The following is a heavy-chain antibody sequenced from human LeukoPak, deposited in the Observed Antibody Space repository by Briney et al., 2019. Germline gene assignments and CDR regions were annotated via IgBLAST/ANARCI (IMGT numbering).Heavy chain of an antibody. V-gene: IGHV3-23*01. CDR2: ISSSGSST. CDR3: AKVVSGRFDY. Sequence: PGGSLRLSCAASGFTFSSYSMNWVRQAPGKGLEWVSSISSSGSSTYYSDSVKGRFTISRDTSKNMLYLQMNSLRVEDTAVYYCAKVVSGRFDYWGQGTLVTVSS. D-gene: IGHD2-15*01. J-gene: IGHJ4*02. CDR1: GFTFSSYS.